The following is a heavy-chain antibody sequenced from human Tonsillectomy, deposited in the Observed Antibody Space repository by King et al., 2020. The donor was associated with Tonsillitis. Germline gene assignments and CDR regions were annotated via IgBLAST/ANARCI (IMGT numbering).Heavy chain of an antibody. CDR1: GGSISSYY. CDR2: IYYSGST. CDR3: ARDYGQLDYFAY. J-gene: IGHJ4*02. V-gene: IGHV4-59*01. Sequence: QLQESGPGLVKPSETLSLTCTVSGGSISSYYWSWIRQPPGKGLEWIGYIYYSGSTNYNPSLKSRVTISVDTSKNPFSLKLSSVTAADTAVYYCARDYGQLDYFAYCGQGTLVTVSS. D-gene: IGHD6-13*01.